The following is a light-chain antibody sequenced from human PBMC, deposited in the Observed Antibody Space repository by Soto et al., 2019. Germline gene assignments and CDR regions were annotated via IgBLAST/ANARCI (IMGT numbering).Light chain of an antibody. V-gene: IGLV6-57*04. CDR3: QSYDRSNLVE. J-gene: IGLJ2*01. CDR1: SGSIASNY. CDR2: EDN. Sequence: NFMLTQPHSVSESPGKTVTISCTRSSGSIASNYVQWYQQRPGSATTTVSYEDNQRPSGVPYRFSGSIDSSSNSASLTISGLKTEDEADYYCQSYDRSNLVECGGGTTLTVL.